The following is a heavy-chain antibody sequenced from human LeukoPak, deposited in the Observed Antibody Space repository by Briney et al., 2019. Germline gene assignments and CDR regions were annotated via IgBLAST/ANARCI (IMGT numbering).Heavy chain of an antibody. CDR1: GFTFSSDA. D-gene: IGHD3-22*01. CDR2: ISSNGGTT. Sequence: TGGSLRPSCAASGFTFSSDAMHWVRQAPGKGLEYVSAISSNGGTTHYGNSVKGRFTISRDNSKNTLYLQMGSLRAEDMAVYFCARSSGYGYYFDYWGQGTLVTVSS. J-gene: IGHJ4*02. V-gene: IGHV3-64*01. CDR3: ARSSGYGYYFDY.